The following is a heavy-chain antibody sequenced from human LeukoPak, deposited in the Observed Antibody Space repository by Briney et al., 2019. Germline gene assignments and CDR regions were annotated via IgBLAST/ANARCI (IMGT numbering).Heavy chain of an antibody. CDR2: IYTSGST. V-gene: IGHV4-61*02. D-gene: IGHD4-17*01. CDR3: AMTTVTTGWFDP. CDR1: GGSISSGSYY. J-gene: IGHJ5*02. Sequence: SQTLSLTCTVSGGSISSGSYYWSWIRQPAGKGLEWIGRIYTSGSTNYNPSLKSRVTISVDTSKNQFSLKLSSVTAADTAVYYCAMTTVTTGWFDPWGQGTLVTVSS.